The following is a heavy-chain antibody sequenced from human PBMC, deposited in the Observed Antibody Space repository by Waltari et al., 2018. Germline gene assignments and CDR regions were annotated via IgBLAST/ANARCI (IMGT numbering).Heavy chain of an antibody. CDR2: IKQDGSEK. Sequence: EVQLVESGGGLVQPGGSLRLSCAASGFTFSSSWMSWVRQAPGKGLEWVANIKQDGSEKYYVDSVKGRFTISRDNAKNSLYLQMNSLRAEDTAVYYCARDTGLDCGGDCYVYWGQGTLVTVSS. D-gene: IGHD2-21*01. CDR1: GFTFSSSW. CDR3: ARDTGLDCGGDCYVY. J-gene: IGHJ4*02. V-gene: IGHV3-7*01.